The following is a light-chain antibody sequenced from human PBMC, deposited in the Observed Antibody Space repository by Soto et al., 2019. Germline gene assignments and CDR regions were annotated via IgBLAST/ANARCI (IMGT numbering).Light chain of an antibody. CDR2: GAS. CDR3: QQYGSSPT. Sequence: EIVLTQSPVTLSLSPWERATLSCRASQSVSNNYLAWYQQKPGQAPRLLIYGASSRATGIPDRFSGSGSGTDFTLTISRLEPEDFAVYYCQQYGSSPTFGQGTRLEIK. J-gene: IGKJ5*01. V-gene: IGKV3-20*01. CDR1: QSVSNNY.